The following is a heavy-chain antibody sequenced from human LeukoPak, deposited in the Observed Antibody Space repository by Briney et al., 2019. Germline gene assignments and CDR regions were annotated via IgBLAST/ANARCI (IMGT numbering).Heavy chain of an antibody. J-gene: IGHJ5*02. CDR1: GFTFIDYY. CDR3: VRETVLLMVYEAFDP. CDR2: IDTSGNAT. D-gene: IGHD2-8*01. V-gene: IGHV3-11*01. Sequence: GGSLRLSCAASGFTFIDYYMSWIRQAPGKGLEWVAYIDTSGNATYYADSVRGRFTISRDNAKSSLYLQLNSLRVEDTAVYYCVRETVLLMVYEAFDPWGQGTLVTVSS.